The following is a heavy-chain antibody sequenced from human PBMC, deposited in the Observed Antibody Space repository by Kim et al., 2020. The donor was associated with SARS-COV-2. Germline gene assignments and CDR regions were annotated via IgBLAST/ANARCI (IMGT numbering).Heavy chain of an antibody. V-gene: IGHV1-3*01. J-gene: IGHJ4*02. D-gene: IGHD2-15*01. CDR3: ARGGGGLSY. Sequence: NGNTQHSQKFQGRVTITRDTAASTAYMELSSLTSEDTAVYYCARGGGGLSYWGQGTLVAVSS. CDR2: NGNT.